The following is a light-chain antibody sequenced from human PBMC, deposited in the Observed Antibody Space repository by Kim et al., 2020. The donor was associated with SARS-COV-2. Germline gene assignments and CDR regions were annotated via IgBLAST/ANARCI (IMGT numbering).Light chain of an antibody. Sequence: LSASVGDRITITCRASQSISDVLAWYQQKAGKAPKLLIYQASRLQSGVPSRFTGSGSGTEFTLTISSLQPDDFATYYCQQYFSYSTVGRGTKLEIK. V-gene: IGKV1-5*03. J-gene: IGKJ2*01. CDR1: QSISDV. CDR3: QQYFSYST. CDR2: QAS.